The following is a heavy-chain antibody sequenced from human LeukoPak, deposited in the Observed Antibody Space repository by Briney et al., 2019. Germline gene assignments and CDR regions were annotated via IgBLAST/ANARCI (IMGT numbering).Heavy chain of an antibody. CDR1: GYTFTGHY. D-gene: IGHD4-17*01. CDR3: ARDSYYGDSRSLHFDY. CDR2: INPNSGGT. Sequence: ASVKVSCKASGYTFTGHYMHWVRQAPGPGLEWMGWINPNSGGTNYAQKFQGRVTMTRDTSISTAYMDLSSLRSDDTAVYYCARDSYYGDSRSLHFDYWGQGTLVTVSS. J-gene: IGHJ4*02. V-gene: IGHV1-2*02.